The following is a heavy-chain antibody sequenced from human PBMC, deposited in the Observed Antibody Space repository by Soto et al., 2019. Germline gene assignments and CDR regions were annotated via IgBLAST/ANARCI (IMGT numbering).Heavy chain of an antibody. V-gene: IGHV4-59*01. CDR3: ARQLDY. D-gene: IGHD1-1*01. J-gene: IGHJ4*02. CDR1: GGSISSDY. CDR2: MYYSGSR. Sequence: SETLSLTCTVSGGSISSDYWSWIRQPPGKGLEWIGDMYYSGSRNYNPSLKSRGTISVDTAKNQFPLKLSSVTAADAAVDDCARQLDYWGQGPLVPVSS.